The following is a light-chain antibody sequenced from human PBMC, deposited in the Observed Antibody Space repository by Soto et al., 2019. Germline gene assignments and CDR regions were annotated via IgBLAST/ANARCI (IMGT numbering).Light chain of an antibody. CDR1: ETITDF. CDR2: SAS. J-gene: IGKJ4*01. V-gene: IGKV1-39*01. Sequence: DLQMTQSPPSLSASVGDRVTITCRASETITDFLNWYQLKPGKAPKLLIYSASNLQPGVPSRFSVSGYGTDFTLILSGLQHEDSATYYCQQNFSPFVTFGGGTKVEV. CDR3: QQNFSPFVT.